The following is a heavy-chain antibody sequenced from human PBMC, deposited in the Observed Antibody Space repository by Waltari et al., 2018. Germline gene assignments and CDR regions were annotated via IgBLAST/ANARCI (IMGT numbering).Heavy chain of an antibody. D-gene: IGHD3-16*01. Sequence: EVQLVESGGGLVKPGGSLRLSCAASGFTFSSAWMTWVRQASGKGLEWVGRMKSKTESGTTNYAAPVKGRFTISRDDSKNTLYLQMNSLQIEDTAVYYCATAKGGDWGQGTLVTVSS. CDR2: MKSKTESGTT. CDR1: GFTFSSAW. CDR3: ATAKGGD. V-gene: IGHV3-15*01. J-gene: IGHJ4*02.